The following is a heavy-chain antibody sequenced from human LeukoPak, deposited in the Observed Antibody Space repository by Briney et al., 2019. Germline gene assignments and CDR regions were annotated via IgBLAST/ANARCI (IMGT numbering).Heavy chain of an antibody. V-gene: IGHV4-34*01. CDR2: INHSGST. CDR3: ARRGRATGYSSSWYLIDY. CDR1: GGSFSGYY. Sequence: PSETLSLTCAVYGGSFSGYYWSWIRQPPEKGLEWIGEINHSGSTNYNPSLKSRVTISVDTSKNQFSLKLSSVTAADTAVYYCARRGRATGYSSSWYLIDYWGQGTLVTVSS. D-gene: IGHD6-13*01. J-gene: IGHJ4*02.